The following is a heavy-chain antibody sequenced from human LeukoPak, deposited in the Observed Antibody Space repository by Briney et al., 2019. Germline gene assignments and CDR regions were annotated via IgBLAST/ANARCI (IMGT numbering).Heavy chain of an antibody. CDR1: GYTFTSCD. J-gene: IGHJ4*02. CDR2: MNPNSGNT. CDR3: TRGSSGRRDN. Sequence: ASVKVSCKSSGYTFTSCDFNWVRQATGQGLEWMGWMNPNSGNTGYGQSFQGRITMTRDISIGTAYMELSNLTSEDTAIYYCTRGSSGRRDNWGQGTLVTVSA. D-gene: IGHD6-25*01. V-gene: IGHV1-8*01.